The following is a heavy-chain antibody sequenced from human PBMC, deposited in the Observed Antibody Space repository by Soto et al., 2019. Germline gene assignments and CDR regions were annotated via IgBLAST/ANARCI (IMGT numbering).Heavy chain of an antibody. J-gene: IGHJ6*02. CDR3: AREPAYYYGSGSSRYGMDV. CDR2: ISYDGSNK. D-gene: IGHD3-10*01. CDR1: GFTFSSYA. V-gene: IGHV3-30-3*01. Sequence: QVQLVESGGGVVQPGRSLRLSCAASGFTFSSYAMHWVRQAPGKGLEGVAVISYDGSNKYYADSVKGRFTISRDNSKNTLYLQMNSLRAEDTAVYYCAREPAYYYGSGSSRYGMDVWGQGTTVTVSS.